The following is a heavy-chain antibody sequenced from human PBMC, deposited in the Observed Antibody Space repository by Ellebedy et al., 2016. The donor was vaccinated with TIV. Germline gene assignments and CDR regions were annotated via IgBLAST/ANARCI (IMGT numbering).Heavy chain of an antibody. CDR2: IYHSGST. D-gene: IGHD2-2*02. V-gene: IGHV4-38-2*02. J-gene: IGHJ4*02. Sequence: SETLSLXXTVSGYSISSGYYWGWIRQPPGKGLEWIGSIYHSGSTYYNPSLKSRVTISVDTSKNQFSLKLSSVTAADTAVYYCARDNVVPAAISGYWGQGTLVTVSS. CDR3: ARDNVVPAAISGY. CDR1: GYSISSGYY.